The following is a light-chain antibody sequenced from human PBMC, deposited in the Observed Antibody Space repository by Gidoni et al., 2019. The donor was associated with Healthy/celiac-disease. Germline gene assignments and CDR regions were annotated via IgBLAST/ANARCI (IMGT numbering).Light chain of an antibody. CDR2: AAS. V-gene: IGKV1-39*01. CDR3: KKSYSTLT. J-gene: IGKJ3*01. Sequence: DIQMTQSPSSLSASVGDRVTITCRASQSISSYLNLYQQKPGKAPKLLIYAASSLHSRGPSRFSGSGSRTDFTLTISSMQHEDFAIYYCKKSYSTLTFGPXTKVEIK. CDR1: QSISSY.